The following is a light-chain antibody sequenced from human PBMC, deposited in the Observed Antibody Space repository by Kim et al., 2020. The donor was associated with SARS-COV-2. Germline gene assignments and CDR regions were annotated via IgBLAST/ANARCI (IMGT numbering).Light chain of an antibody. CDR1: QSISKY. Sequence: EIVLTQSPATLSLSPGERATLSCRASQSISKYLTWYQQKPGQAPRLRIWDASIRATGIPARFTGGGSGTDFTLIISSLEPEDFAVYYCQQRGDLFTFGPGAKVDIK. CDR2: DAS. J-gene: IGKJ3*01. V-gene: IGKV3-11*01. CDR3: QQRGDLFT.